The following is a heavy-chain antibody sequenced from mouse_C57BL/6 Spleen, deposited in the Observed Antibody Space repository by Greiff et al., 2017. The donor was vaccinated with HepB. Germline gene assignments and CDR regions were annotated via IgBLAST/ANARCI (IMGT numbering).Heavy chain of an antibody. CDR2: INPNNGGT. CDR1: GYTFTDYN. V-gene: IGHV1-18*01. J-gene: IGHJ4*01. CDR3: AVYYGNYPTYAMDY. Sequence: EVQLQQSGPELVKPGASVKIPCKASGYTFTDYNMDWVKQSHGKSLEWIGDINPNNGGTIYNQKFKGKATLTVDKSSSTAYMELRSLTSEDTAVYYCAVYYGNYPTYAMDYWGQGTSVTVSS. D-gene: IGHD2-1*01.